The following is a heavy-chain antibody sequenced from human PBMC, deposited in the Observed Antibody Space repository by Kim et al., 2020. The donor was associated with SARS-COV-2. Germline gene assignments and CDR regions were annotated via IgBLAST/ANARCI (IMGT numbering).Heavy chain of an antibody. CDR2: GNT. CDR3: AKLILSDFDY. Sequence: GNTYHTDSGKGRFTISRDNSKNTLYLQMHSLRAEDTAVYYCAKLILSDFDYWGQGTLVTVSS. J-gene: IGHJ4*02. D-gene: IGHD2-15*01. V-gene: IGHV3-23*01.